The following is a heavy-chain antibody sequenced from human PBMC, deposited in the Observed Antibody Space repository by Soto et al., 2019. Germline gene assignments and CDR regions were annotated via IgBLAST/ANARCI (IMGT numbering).Heavy chain of an antibody. V-gene: IGHV4-59*01. J-gene: IGHJ6*02. Sequence: SETLSLTCTVSGGSISSYYWSWIRQPPGKGLEWIGYIYYSGSTNYNPSLKSRVTISVDTSKNQFSLKLSSVTAADTAVYYCASDSSWTNSNTHYYYYGMDVWGQGTTVTVSS. CDR3: ASDSSWTNSNTHYYYYGMDV. D-gene: IGHD6-13*01. CDR2: IYYSGST. CDR1: GGSISSYY.